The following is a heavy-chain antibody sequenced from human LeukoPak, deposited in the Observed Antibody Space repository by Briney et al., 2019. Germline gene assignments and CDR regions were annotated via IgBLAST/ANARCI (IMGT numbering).Heavy chain of an antibody. Sequence: PGGSLRLSCAASGFTFSSYAMSWVRQAPGKGLEWVSAISGSGGSTYCADSVKGRFTISRDNSKNTLYLQMNSLRAEDTAVYYCAKAETRRLRYFDWLSPRPYYYYGMDVWGQGTTVTVSS. D-gene: IGHD3-9*01. J-gene: IGHJ6*02. CDR3: AKAETRRLRYFDWLSPRPYYYYGMDV. CDR1: GFTFSSYA. V-gene: IGHV3-23*01. CDR2: ISGSGGST.